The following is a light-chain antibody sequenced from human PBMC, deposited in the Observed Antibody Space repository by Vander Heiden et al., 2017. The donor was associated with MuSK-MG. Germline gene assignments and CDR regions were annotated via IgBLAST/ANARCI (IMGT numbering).Light chain of an antibody. Sequence: SYVLTQPPSVSAALGQTARISCGGPNTGRKSVHWYLQRPRQSPVLGCYDVTTRPSGIPERFSGSNSGSTAKLNISGVEPGDEAEYVWQVWDPSNNLPVCGT. CDR3: QVWDPSNNLPV. J-gene: IGLJ1*01. V-gene: IGLV3-21*02. CDR1: NTGRKS. CDR2: DVT.